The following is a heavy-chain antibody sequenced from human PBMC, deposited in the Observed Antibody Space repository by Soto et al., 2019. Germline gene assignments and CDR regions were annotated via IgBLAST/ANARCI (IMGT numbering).Heavy chain of an antibody. D-gene: IGHD6-25*01. J-gene: IGHJ6*02. V-gene: IGHV5-51*01. CDR2: IYLGDSET. CDR1: GSSFTNYW. CDR3: ARLERQQYYGMDV. Sequence: GESLKISCKGSGSSFTNYWIGWVRQMPGKGLEWMGIIYLGDSETRYSPSFQGQVTISADKSINTAYLQWRSLKASDTAMYYCARLERQQYYGMDVWGQGTTVTVSS.